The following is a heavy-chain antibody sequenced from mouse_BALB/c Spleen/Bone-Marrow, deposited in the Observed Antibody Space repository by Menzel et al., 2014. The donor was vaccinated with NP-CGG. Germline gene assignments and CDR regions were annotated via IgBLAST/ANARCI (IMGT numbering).Heavy chain of an antibody. CDR1: GFSLTTYG. J-gene: IGHJ4*01. Sequence: QVQLQQSGPGLVQPSQSLSITCTVSGFSLTTYGVHWVRQSPGKGLEWLGVIWSGESTDYNAAFISRLSISKDNSKSQVFFKMNSLQANDTAIYYCARRNGNFRYYAMDYWGQGTSVTVSS. CDR2: IWSGEST. V-gene: IGHV2-2*02. CDR3: ARRNGNFRYYAMDY. D-gene: IGHD2-1*01.